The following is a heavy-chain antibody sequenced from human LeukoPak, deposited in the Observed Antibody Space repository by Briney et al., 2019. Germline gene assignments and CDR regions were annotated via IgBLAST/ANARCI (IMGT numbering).Heavy chain of an antibody. CDR1: GGSFSGYY. CDR2: INHSGST. CDR3: ARDEGYCSGGSCYRSAFDI. D-gene: IGHD2-15*01. Sequence: SETLSLTCAVYGGSFSGYYWSWIRQPPGKGLEWIGEINHSGSTNYNPSLKSRVTISVDTSKNQFSLKLSSVTAADTAVYYCARDEGYCSGGSCYRSAFDIWGQGTMVTVSS. V-gene: IGHV4-34*01. J-gene: IGHJ3*02.